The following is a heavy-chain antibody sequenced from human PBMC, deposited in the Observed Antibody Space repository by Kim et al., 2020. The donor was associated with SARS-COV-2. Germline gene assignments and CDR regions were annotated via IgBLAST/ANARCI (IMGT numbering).Heavy chain of an antibody. Sequence: ADSVKGRFTLCRDNSKNTLSLQMSSLRAEDTPVYYCAKRRDGNDWYYFDSWGQGTLLTVSS. V-gene: IGHV3-30*02. J-gene: IGHJ4*02. CDR3: AKRRDGNDWYYFDS. D-gene: IGHD3-9*01.